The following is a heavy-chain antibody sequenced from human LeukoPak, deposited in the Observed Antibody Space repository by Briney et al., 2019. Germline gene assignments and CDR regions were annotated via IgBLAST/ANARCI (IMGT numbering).Heavy chain of an antibody. J-gene: IGHJ4*02. D-gene: IGHD6-6*01. CDR3: ARQSVVAARPFDY. CDR2: IYHSGST. V-gene: IGHV4-38-2*02. CDR1: GGSISSYY. Sequence: SETLSLTCTVSGGSISSYYWGWIRQPPGKGLEWIGSIYHSGSTYYNPSLKSRVTISVDTSKNQFSLKLSSVTAADTAVYYCARQSVVAARPFDYWGQGTLVTVSS.